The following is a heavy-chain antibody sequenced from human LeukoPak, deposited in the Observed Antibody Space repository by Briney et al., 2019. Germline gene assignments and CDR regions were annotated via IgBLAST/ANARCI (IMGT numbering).Heavy chain of an antibody. D-gene: IGHD2-15*01. V-gene: IGHV4-61*02. CDR3: ASDRIEVDAFDI. Sequence: SSETLSLTCTVSGGSISSGSYYWSWIRQPAGKGLEWIGRIYTSGSTNYNPSLKSRVTISVDTSKNQFSLKLSSVTAADTAVYYCASDRIEVDAFDIWGQGTMVTVSS. CDR1: GGSISSGSYY. CDR2: IYTSGST. J-gene: IGHJ3*02.